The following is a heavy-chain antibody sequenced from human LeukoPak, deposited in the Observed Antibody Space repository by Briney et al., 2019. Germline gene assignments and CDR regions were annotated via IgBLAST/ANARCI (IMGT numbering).Heavy chain of an antibody. Sequence: SETLSLTCTVSGDSISSSSSYWGWIRQPPGEGLEWIGSIYYSGSTYYNTSLKSRVTMSVDTSKNQFSLKLSSVTAADTAVYYCARDRGTWNDDGFDYWGQGTLVTVSS. J-gene: IGHJ4*02. CDR2: IYYSGST. D-gene: IGHD1-1*01. CDR3: ARDRGTWNDDGFDY. V-gene: IGHV4-39*07. CDR1: GDSISSSSSY.